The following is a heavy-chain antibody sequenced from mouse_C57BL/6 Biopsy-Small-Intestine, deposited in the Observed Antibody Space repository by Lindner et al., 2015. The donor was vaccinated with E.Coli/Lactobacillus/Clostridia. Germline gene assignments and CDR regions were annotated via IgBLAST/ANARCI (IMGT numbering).Heavy chain of an antibody. CDR1: GYTFTSYG. V-gene: IGHV1-58*01. Sequence: VQLQESGAELVRPGSSVKMSCKTSGYTFTSYGINWVKQRPGQGLEWIGYLYIGNGYTEYNENFKGKATLTSDTSSSTAYMQLSSLTSEDSAIYFCARASDGYSWFPYWGQGTLVTVSA. J-gene: IGHJ3*01. CDR3: ARASDGYSWFPY. D-gene: IGHD2-3*01. CDR2: LYIGNGYT.